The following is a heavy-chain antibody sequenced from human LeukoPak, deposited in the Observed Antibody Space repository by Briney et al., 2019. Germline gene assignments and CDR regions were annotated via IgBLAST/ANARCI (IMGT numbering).Heavy chain of an antibody. D-gene: IGHD3-10*01. V-gene: IGHV4-34*01. J-gene: IGHJ4*02. Sequence: SETLSLTCAVYGGSFSGYYWSWIRQPPGKGLEWIGEINHSGSTNYNPSLKSRVTISVDTSKNQFSLKLSSVTAADTAVYYCARIEELLWFGELSNYFDYWGQGTLVTVSS. CDR3: ARIEELLWFGELSNYFDY. CDR2: INHSGST. CDR1: GGSFSGYY.